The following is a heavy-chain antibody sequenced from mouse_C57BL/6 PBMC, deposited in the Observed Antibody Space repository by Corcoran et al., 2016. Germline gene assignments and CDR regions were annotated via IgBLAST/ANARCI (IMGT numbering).Heavy chain of an antibody. Sequence: EVQLQQSGPDLVKPGASVKISCKASGYTFTDYYMNWVKQSHGKSLEWIGDINPNNGGTSYNQKFKGKATLTVDKSSSTAYMELRSLTSEDSAVYYCARRGAGQLNYYAMDYWGQGTSVTVSS. J-gene: IGHJ4*01. D-gene: IGHD3-2*02. V-gene: IGHV1-26*01. CDR3: ARRGAGQLNYYAMDY. CDR2: INPNNGGT. CDR1: GYTFTDYY.